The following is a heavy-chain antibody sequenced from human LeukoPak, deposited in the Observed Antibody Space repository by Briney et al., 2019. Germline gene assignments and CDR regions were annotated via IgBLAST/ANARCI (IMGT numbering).Heavy chain of an antibody. Sequence: GGSLRLSCAASGFTVSSNYMSWVRQAPGKGLEWVSAIYTGGSTYYAGSVKGRFTISRDNSKNTLYLQMNSLGSDDTAVYYCTRDLGQWLLQGIFFDYWGQGTLVTVSS. J-gene: IGHJ4*02. V-gene: IGHV3-53*05. CDR2: IYTGGST. CDR3: TRDLGQWLLQGIFFDY. D-gene: IGHD5-12*01. CDR1: GFTVSSNY.